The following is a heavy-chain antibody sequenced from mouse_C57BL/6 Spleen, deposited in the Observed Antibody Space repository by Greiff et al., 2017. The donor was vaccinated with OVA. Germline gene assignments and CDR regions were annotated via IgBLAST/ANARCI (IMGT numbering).Heavy chain of an antibody. D-gene: IGHD4-1*01. J-gene: IGHJ4*01. CDR2: INPNNGGT. V-gene: IGHV1-22*01. CDR1: GYTFTDYN. Sequence: EVKLMESGPELVKPGASVKMSCKASGYTFTDYNMHWVKQSHGKSLEWIGYINPNNGGTSYNQKFKGKATLTVNKSSSTAYMELRSLTSEDSAVYYCAGKLGFYYAMDYWGQGTSVTVSS. CDR3: AGKLGFYYAMDY.